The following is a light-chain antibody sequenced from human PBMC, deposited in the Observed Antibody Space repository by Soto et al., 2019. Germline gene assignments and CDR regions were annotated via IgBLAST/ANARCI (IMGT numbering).Light chain of an antibody. CDR1: SSDVGGYNY. V-gene: IGLV2-14*03. Sequence: QSVLTQPASVSGSPGQSITISCTRTSSDVGGYNYVSWYQQHPGKAPKLMIYDVINRPSGVSNRFSGSKSGNSASLTISGLQAEDEADYYCSSYTSSSTYVVFGGGTKVTVL. CDR2: DVI. J-gene: IGLJ2*01. CDR3: SSYTSSSTYVV.